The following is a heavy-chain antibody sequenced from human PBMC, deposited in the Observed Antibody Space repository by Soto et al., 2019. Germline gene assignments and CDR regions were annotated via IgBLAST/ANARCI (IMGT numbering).Heavy chain of an antibody. D-gene: IGHD3-3*01. CDR1: GGSISSSSYY. CDR3: ARLTIFGTCYYYGMDV. Sequence: SETLSLTCTVSGGSISSSSYYWGWIRQPPGKGLEWIGSIYYSGSTYYNPSLKSRVTISVDTSKNQFSLKLSSVTAADPAVYYCARLTIFGTCYYYGMDVWGQGTTVTVSS. J-gene: IGHJ6*02. CDR2: IYYSGST. V-gene: IGHV4-39*01.